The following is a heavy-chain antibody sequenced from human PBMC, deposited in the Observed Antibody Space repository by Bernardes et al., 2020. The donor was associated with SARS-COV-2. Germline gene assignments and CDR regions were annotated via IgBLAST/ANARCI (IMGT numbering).Heavy chain of an antibody. V-gene: IGHV4-31*03. CDR1: GGSISSGGYY. CDR3: ARGSGGSGWYGGAFDI. J-gene: IGHJ3*02. D-gene: IGHD6-19*01. Sequence: SDTLSLTCTVSGGSISSGGYYWSWIRQHPGKGLEWIGYIYYSGSTYYNPSLKSRVTISVDTSKNQFSLKLSSVTAADTAVYYCARGSGGSGWYGGAFDIWGQGTMVTVSS. CDR2: IYYSGST.